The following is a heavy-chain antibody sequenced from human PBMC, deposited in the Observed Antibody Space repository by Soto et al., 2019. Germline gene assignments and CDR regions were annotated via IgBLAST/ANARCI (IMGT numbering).Heavy chain of an antibody. Sequence: GASVKVSCKASGYTFTSYYMHWVRQAPGQGLEWMEIINPSGGSTSYAQKFQGRVTMTRDTSTSTVYMELSSLRSEDTAVYYCARDKAVGPEGGQQLFYGMDVWGQGTTVTVSS. J-gene: IGHJ6*02. CDR1: GYTFTSYY. D-gene: IGHD6-13*01. V-gene: IGHV1-46*01. CDR3: ARDKAVGPEGGQQLFYGMDV. CDR2: INPSGGST.